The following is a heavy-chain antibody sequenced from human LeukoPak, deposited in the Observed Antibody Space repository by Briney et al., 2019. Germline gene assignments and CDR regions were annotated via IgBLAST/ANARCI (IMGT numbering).Heavy chain of an antibody. D-gene: IGHD3-22*01. CDR3: ARHSSDSSGYHDAFDI. CDR2: IDPSDSYT. CDR1: GYSFTSYW. J-gene: IGHJ3*02. V-gene: IGHV5-10-1*01. Sequence: GESLKISCKGSGYSFTSYWSSWVRQMPGKGLEWMGRIDPSDSYTNYSPSFQGHVTISADKSISTAYLQWSGLKASDTAMYYCARHSSDSSGYHDAFDIWGQGTMVTVSS.